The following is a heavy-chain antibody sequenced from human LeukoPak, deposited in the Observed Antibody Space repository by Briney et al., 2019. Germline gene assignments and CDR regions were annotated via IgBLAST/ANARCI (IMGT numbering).Heavy chain of an antibody. J-gene: IGHJ4*02. CDR3: ARPRYYYDSSGFLDY. Sequence: TSETLSLTCSVSGGSVSSSSYYWGWIRQPPGKGLEWIGEINHSGSTNYNPSLKSRVTISVDTSKNQFSLKLSSVTAADTAVYYCARPRYYYDSSGFLDYWGQGTLVTVSS. V-gene: IGHV4-39*07. CDR2: INHSGST. CDR1: GGSVSSSSYY. D-gene: IGHD3-22*01.